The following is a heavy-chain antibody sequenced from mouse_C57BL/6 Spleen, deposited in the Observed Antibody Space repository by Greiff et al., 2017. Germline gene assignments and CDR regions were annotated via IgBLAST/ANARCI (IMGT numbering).Heavy chain of an antibody. CDR3: ARDFITTVVAGRYFDV. D-gene: IGHD1-1*01. Sequence: QVQLQQPGAELVMPGASVKLSCKASGYTFTSYWMHWVKQRPGQGLEWIGEIDPSDSYTNYNQKFKGKSTLTVDKSYSTAYMQLSSLTSEDSAVYYCARDFITTVVAGRYFDVWGTGTTVTVSS. CDR2: IDPSDSYT. J-gene: IGHJ1*03. V-gene: IGHV1-69*01. CDR1: GYTFTSYW.